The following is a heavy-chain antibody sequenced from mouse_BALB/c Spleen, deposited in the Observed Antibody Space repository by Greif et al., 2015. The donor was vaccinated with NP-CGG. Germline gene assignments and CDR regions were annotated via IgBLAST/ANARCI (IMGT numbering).Heavy chain of an antibody. V-gene: IGHV14-3*02. J-gene: IGHJ1*01. CDR2: IDPANGNT. D-gene: IGHD2-4*01. CDR1: GFNIKDTY. CDR3: ARGITGYWYFDV. Sequence: EVQLQQSGAELVKPGASVKLSCTASGFNIKDTYMHWVKQRPEQGLEWIGRIDPANGNTKYDPKFQGKATITADTSSNTAYLQRSSLTSEDTAVYYCARGITGYWYFDVWGAGTTVTVSS.